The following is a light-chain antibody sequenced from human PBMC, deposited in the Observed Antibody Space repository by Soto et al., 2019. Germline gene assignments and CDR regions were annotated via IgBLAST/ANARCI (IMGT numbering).Light chain of an antibody. CDR3: QQYNNWPLLT. CDR1: ESCSST. V-gene: IGKV3-15*01. CDR2: GAS. J-gene: IGKJ4*01. Sequence: EFVLTQSPGTLSLSPGERATLSCRASESCSSTYIAWYQQKPGQAPRLLIYGASSRATGIPARFSGSGSGTEFTLTISSLQSEDFAVYYCQQYNNWPLLTFGGGTKVDIK.